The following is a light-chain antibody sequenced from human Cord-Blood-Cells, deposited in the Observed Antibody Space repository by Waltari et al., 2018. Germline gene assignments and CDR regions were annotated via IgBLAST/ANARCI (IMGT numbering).Light chain of an antibody. V-gene: IGLV2-11*01. CDR2: DVS. CDR3: CSYAGSYSRYV. Sequence: QSALTQPRSVSGSPGQSVTISCTGTSSAVGGYNYVSWYQQHPGKAPKLMIYDVSKRPSGVPDRFSGSKSGNTASLTISVLQAEDEADYYCCSYAGSYSRYVFGTGTKVTVL. CDR1: SSAVGGYNY. J-gene: IGLJ1*01.